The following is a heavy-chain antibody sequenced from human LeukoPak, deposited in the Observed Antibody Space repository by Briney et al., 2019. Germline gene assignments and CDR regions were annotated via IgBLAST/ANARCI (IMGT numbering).Heavy chain of an antibody. V-gene: IGHV1-2*02. Sequence: ASVKVSCKASGYTFTGYYMHWVRQAPGQGLEWVGWINPNSGGTNYAQKFQGRVTMTRDTSISTAYMGLSRLRSDDTAVYYCASADTAMVVIDYWGEGTLVTVSS. J-gene: IGHJ4*02. CDR2: INPNSGGT. CDR1: GYTFTGYY. D-gene: IGHD5-18*01. CDR3: ASADTAMVVIDY.